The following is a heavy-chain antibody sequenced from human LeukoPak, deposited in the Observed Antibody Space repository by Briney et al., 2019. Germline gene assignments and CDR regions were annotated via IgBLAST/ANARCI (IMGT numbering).Heavy chain of an antibody. CDR1: GGSISSSSYY. Sequence: PSETLSLTCTVSGGSISSSSYYWGWIRQPPGKGLEWIGSIYYSGSTYYNPSLKSRVTISVDTSKNQFSLKLSSVTAADTAVHYCARQEGGYVWGSYRWYYFDYWGQGTLVTVSS. J-gene: IGHJ4*02. D-gene: IGHD3-16*02. V-gene: IGHV4-39*01. CDR2: IYYSGST. CDR3: ARQEGGYVWGSYRWYYFDY.